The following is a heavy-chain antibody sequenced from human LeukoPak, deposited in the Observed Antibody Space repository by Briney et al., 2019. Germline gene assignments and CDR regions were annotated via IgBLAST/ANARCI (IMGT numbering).Heavy chain of an antibody. CDR1: GFTFSGSA. J-gene: IGHJ6*02. Sequence: PGGSLRLSCAASGFTFSGSAMHWVRQAPGKGLVWVSCIKSYADGSGTTYADSVKGRFTISRDDARNTVYLQINSLRAEDTAVYYCARDSTYTMDLWGRGSTVTVSS. V-gene: IGHV3-74*03. D-gene: IGHD2/OR15-2a*01. CDR3: ARDSTYTMDL. CDR2: IKSYADGSGT.